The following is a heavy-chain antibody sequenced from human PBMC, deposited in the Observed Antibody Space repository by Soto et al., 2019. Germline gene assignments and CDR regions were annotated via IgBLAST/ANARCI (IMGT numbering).Heavy chain of an antibody. J-gene: IGHJ4*02. Sequence: PGASLKISCKVSGYNFTSYWIAWVRQMPGKGLEWMGIINPGDSDTRYSPSFQGQVTISADKSISTAYLQWSSLKASDTAMYYCARYRAVAAREDYWGQGTLVTVSS. CDR3: ARYRAVAAREDY. CDR1: GYNFTSYW. D-gene: IGHD6-19*01. V-gene: IGHV5-51*01. CDR2: INPGDSDT.